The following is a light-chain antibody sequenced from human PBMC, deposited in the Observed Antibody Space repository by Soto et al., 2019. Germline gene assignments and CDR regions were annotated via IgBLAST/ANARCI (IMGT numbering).Light chain of an antibody. CDR3: QQHSDYTAVT. Sequence: DIQMTQSPSTLSASVGDRVTITCRASQTISSSLAWYQHKPGKAPKLLSFDASTLHTGVPSRFSGGGFGTEFPLTITGLQPDDFATYYCQQHSDYTAVTFGQGTKLEIK. J-gene: IGKJ2*01. CDR2: DAS. CDR1: QTISSS. V-gene: IGKV1-5*01.